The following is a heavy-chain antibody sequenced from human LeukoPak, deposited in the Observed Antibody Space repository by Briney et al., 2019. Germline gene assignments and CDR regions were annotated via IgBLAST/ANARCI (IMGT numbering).Heavy chain of an antibody. CDR2: ISYDGSNK. V-gene: IGHV3-30-3*01. D-gene: IGHD2-2*01. Sequence: GGSLRLSCAASGFTFSSYAMHWVRQAPGKGLEWVAVISYDGSNKYYADSVKGRFTISRDNSKNTLYLQMNSLRAEDTAVYYCAREDCSSTSCTARMDVWGQGTTVTVSS. CDR3: AREDCSSTSCTARMDV. J-gene: IGHJ6*02. CDR1: GFTFSSYA.